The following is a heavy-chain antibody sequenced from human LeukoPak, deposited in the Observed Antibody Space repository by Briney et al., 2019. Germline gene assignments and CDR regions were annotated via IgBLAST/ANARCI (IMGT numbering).Heavy chain of an antibody. Sequence: ASVKVSCKASGYTFINYGIGWVRQAPGQGPEWMGSIHIYNGNTNYAQKFQGRVTMTTDTSTSTAYMELRSLRSDDTAVYYCARSGHGYTLYWDQGTLVTVSS. CDR1: GYTFINYG. CDR2: IHIYNGNT. J-gene: IGHJ4*02. V-gene: IGHV1-18*01. CDR3: ARSGHGYTLY. D-gene: IGHD6-13*01.